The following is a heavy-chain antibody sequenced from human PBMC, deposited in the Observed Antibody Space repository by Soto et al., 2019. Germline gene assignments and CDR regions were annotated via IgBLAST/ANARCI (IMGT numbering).Heavy chain of an antibody. CDR2: IRSSTI. J-gene: IGHJ4*02. Sequence: EVQLVESGGGWVQPGGSMRLSCAASGFNFSSYSMNWVRQAPGKGLEWVSYIRSSTIYYADSVKGRFTISRDKAKNSLYLQMNSRRDEDTAVYYCARGSGSLYWGQGTLVTVSS. CDR3: ARGSGSLY. D-gene: IGHD1-26*01. V-gene: IGHV3-48*02. CDR1: GFNFSSYS.